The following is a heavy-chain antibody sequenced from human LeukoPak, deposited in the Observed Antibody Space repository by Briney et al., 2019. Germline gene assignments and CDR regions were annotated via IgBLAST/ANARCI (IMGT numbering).Heavy chain of an antibody. CDR2: INPNSGCT. CDR1: GYTFTGYY. Sequence: ASVKVSCKASGYTFTGYYMHWVRQAPGQGLEWMGWINPNSGCTNYAQKFQGCVTMTRDTSISTAYMELSRLRSDDTAVYYCARSYYYGSGSYRPLDYWGQGTLVTVSS. CDR3: ARSYYYGSGSYRPLDY. D-gene: IGHD3-10*01. J-gene: IGHJ4*02. V-gene: IGHV1-2*04.